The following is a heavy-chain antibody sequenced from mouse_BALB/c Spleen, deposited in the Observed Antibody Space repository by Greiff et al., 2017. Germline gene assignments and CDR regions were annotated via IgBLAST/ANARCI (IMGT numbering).Heavy chain of an antibody. J-gene: IGHJ3*01. V-gene: IGHV1-4*01. Sequence: VKVVESGAELARPGASVKMSCKASGYTFTSYTMHWVKQRPGQGLEWIGYINPSSGYTNYNQKFKDKATLTADKSSSTAYMQLSSLTSEDSAVYYCARWTWFAYWGQGTLVTVSA. CDR2: INPSSGYT. CDR3: ARWTWFAY. CDR1: GYTFTSYT.